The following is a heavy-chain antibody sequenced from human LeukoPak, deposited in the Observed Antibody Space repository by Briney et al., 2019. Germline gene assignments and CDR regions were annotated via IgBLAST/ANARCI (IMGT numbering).Heavy chain of an antibody. CDR3: ARGYGVGDY. V-gene: IGHV4-34*01. D-gene: IGHD4-17*01. CDR1: GGSFSGYY. CDR2: INHSGST. J-gene: IGHJ4*02. Sequence: SETMSLTCAVYGGSFSGYYWSWIRQPPGKGLEWIGEINHSGSTNYNPSLKSRVTISVDTSKNQFSLKLSSLTAADTAVYYCARGYGVGDYWGQGTLVTVSS.